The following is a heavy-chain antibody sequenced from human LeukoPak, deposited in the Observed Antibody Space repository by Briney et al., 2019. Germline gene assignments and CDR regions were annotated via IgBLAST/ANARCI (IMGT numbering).Heavy chain of an antibody. V-gene: IGHV3-30*18. CDR2: ISYDGSNK. J-gene: IGHJ4*02. CDR3: AKPPAAENDY. CDR1: GFTFSSYG. D-gene: IGHD6-13*01. Sequence: GGSLRLSCAASGFTFSSYGMHWVRQAPGKGLEWVAVISYDGSNKYYADSVKGRFTISRDNSKNTLYLQMNSLRAEDTAVYYCAKPPAAENDYWGQGTLVTVSS.